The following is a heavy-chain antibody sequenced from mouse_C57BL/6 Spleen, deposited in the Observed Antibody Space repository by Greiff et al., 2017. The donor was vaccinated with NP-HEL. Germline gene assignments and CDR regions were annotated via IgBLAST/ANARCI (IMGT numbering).Heavy chain of an antibody. CDR2: IYPSDSET. J-gene: IGHJ2*01. V-gene: IGHV1-61*01. CDR1: GYTFTSYW. D-gene: IGHD3-2*01. CDR3: ARGKTALDY. Sequence: QVQLQQSGAELVRPGSSVKLSCKASGYTFTSYWMDWVKQRPGQGLEWIGNIYPSDSETHYNQKFKDKATLTVDKSSSTAYMQLSSLTAEDSAVYYCARGKTALDYWGQGTTLTVSS.